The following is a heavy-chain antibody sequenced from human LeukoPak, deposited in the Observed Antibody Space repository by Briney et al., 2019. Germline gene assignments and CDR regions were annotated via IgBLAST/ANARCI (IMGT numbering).Heavy chain of an antibody. J-gene: IGHJ4*02. CDR1: GFTFSSYS. CDR2: IYYSGST. V-gene: IGHV4-59*01. CDR3: ATGLQSSWYRPYFDY. Sequence: PGGSLRLSCTASGFTFSSYSMNWIRQPPGKGLEWIGYIYYSGSTNYNPSLKSRVTISVDTSKNQFSLKLSSVTAADTAMYYCATGLQSSWYRPYFDYWGQGTLVTVSS. D-gene: IGHD6-13*01.